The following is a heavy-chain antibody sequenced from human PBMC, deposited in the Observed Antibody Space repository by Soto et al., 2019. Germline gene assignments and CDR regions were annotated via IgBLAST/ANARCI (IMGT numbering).Heavy chain of an antibody. D-gene: IGHD2-2*01. Sequence: SETLSLTCAVSGCPISSGYYCGWLRQPAGKGLEWIGSIYHSGSTHYNPSLKSRVTISVDTSKNQFSLKLGSVTAADTAVYYCARDLVVVPAAMAPLYYYGMDVWGQGTTVT. V-gene: IGHV4-38-2*02. CDR1: GCPISSGYY. CDR3: ARDLVVVPAAMAPLYYYGMDV. CDR2: IYHSGST. J-gene: IGHJ6*02.